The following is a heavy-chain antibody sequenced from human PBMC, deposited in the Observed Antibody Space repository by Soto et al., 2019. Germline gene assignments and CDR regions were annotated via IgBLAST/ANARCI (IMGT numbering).Heavy chain of an antibody. CDR3: ARGDTAMGKDY. D-gene: IGHD5-18*01. CDR1: GGSISSGGYY. J-gene: IGHJ4*02. Sequence: SETLSLTCTVSGGSISSGGYYWSWIRQHPGKGLEWIGYIYYSGGTYYNPSLKSRVTISVDTSKNQFSLKLSSVTAADTAVYYCARGDTAMGKDYWGQGTLVTVSS. CDR2: IYYSGGT. V-gene: IGHV4-31*03.